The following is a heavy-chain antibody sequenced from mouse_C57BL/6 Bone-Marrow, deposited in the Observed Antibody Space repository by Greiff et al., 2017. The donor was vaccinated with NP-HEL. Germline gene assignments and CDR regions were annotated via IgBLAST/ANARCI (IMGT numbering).Heavy chain of an antibody. J-gene: IGHJ4*01. V-gene: IGHV1-50*01. CDR1: GYTFTSYW. CDR2: IDPSDSYT. CDR3: ARDYGSSYELDY. Sequence: VQLQQPGAELVKPGASVKLSCKASGYTFTSYWMQWVKQRPGQGLEWIGEIDPSDSYTNYNQKFKGKATLTVDTSSGTAYMQLSSLTSEDSGVYYCARDYGSSYELDYWGQGTSVTVSS. D-gene: IGHD1-1*01.